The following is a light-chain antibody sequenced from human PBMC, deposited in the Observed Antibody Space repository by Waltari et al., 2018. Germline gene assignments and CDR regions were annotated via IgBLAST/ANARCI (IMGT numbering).Light chain of an antibody. J-gene: IGKJ1*01. Sequence: DIQMTQSPSTLSASVGDRVTITCRASQSVSNWLAWYQQKPGKAPNLLIYKASSLESGVPSRVSGSGSGTEFTLTISSLQPDDFATYYCQQYNDDPRTFGQGTEVEFK. CDR3: QQYNDDPRT. CDR2: KAS. V-gene: IGKV1-5*03. CDR1: QSVSNW.